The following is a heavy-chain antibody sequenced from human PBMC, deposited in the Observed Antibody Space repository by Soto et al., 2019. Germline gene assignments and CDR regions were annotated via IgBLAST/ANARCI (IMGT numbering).Heavy chain of an antibody. Sequence: SVKVSCKASGVTFSSYAISWVRQAPGKGLEWMGRSAPVEGAPNYAQKFQGRVTMTEDASTDTAYMELTSLRFEDTAVYFCAADRKIVGTIGAFDFWGQGTQVTVSS. CDR3: AADRKIVGTIGAFDF. D-gene: IGHD1-26*01. V-gene: IGHV1-69*13. J-gene: IGHJ4*02. CDR1: GVTFSSYA. CDR2: SAPVEGAP.